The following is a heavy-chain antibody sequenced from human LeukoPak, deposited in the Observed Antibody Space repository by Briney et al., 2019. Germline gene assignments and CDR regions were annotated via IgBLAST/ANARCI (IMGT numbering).Heavy chain of an antibody. V-gene: IGHV3-74*01. D-gene: IGHD4-17*01. J-gene: IGHJ4*02. CDR3: ARAPTTVTTFVY. CDR1: GFTFSSYW. Sequence: GGSLRLSCAASGFTFSSYWMHWVRQAPGEGLVWVSRINSDGSSITYADSVKGRFTISRDDAKNTLYLQMNSLRAEDTAVYYCARAPTTVTTFVYWGQGTLVTVSS. CDR2: INSDGSSI.